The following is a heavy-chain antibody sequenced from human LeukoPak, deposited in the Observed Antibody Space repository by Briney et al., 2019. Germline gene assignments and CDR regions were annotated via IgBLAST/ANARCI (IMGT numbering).Heavy chain of an antibody. CDR1: GSSISSGGYY. CDR2: IYYSAST. V-gene: IGHV4-31*03. CDR3: ARYYYDNSVYSGSFDY. J-gene: IGHJ4*02. D-gene: IGHD3-22*01. Sequence: SQTLSLTCTFSGSSISSGGYYWSRIRQHPVKGLEMIEHIYYSASTYYNLYLKISVTLAVDTSTNHFPLNLITVTATATALYSCARYYYDNSVYSGSFDYWGQGTLVTVSS.